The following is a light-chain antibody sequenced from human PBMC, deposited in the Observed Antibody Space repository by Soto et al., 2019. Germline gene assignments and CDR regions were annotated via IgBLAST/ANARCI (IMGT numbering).Light chain of an antibody. CDR2: WAS. J-gene: IGKJ1*01. CDR3: QQYYTTPQT. CDR1: QSVLYRSNNKNY. V-gene: IGKV4-1*01. Sequence: DIVMTQSPDSLAVSLGESATINCRSTQSVLYRSNNKNYLAWYQQKPGQPPKLLIYWASSRESGVPDRFSGSGSGTDFTLTISSLQAEDVAVYYCQQYYTTPQTFGQGTQVEIK.